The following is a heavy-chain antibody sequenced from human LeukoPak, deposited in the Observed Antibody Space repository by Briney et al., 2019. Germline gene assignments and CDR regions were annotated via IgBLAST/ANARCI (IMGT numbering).Heavy chain of an antibody. Sequence: PGGSLRLSCAASGFTFSDYYMSWIRHAPGKGLEWVSYISSSGNIIYSADSVKGRFTISGDNAKNSLYLQINSLRAEDTAVYYRARATAADTAMIYFDYWGQGTLVTVSS. CDR3: ARATAADTAMIYFDY. CDR2: ISSSGNII. J-gene: IGHJ4*02. D-gene: IGHD5-18*01. CDR1: GFTFSDYY. V-gene: IGHV3-11*01.